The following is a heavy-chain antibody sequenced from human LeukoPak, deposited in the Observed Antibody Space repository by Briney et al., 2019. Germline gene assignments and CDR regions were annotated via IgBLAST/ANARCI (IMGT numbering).Heavy chain of an antibody. Sequence: TSETLSLTCTVSGGSISSSSYYWGWIRQSPGKGLEWIGNIYYSGTTYYNPSLRSRVTISIDTSKNQFSLKLSSVTAADTAVYYCTRRRGITSNWFDPWGQGTLVTVSS. CDR3: TRRRGITSNWFDP. D-gene: IGHD3-10*01. CDR1: GGSISSSSYY. V-gene: IGHV4-39*01. J-gene: IGHJ5*02. CDR2: IYYSGTT.